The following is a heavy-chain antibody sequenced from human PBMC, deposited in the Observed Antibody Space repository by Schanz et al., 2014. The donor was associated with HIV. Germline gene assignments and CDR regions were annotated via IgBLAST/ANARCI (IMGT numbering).Heavy chain of an antibody. J-gene: IGHJ4*02. CDR3: AKGYDWYTSSTGDY. Sequence: QVQLVESGGGVVQPGRSLRLSCAVSGFTFSNYAMHWVRQAPGKGLEWVAVLSHDGSQKFYADSVKGRFTISRDNSKNTLYLQMNSLRPEDTALYYCAKGYDWYTSSTGDYWGQGTQVTVSS. CDR2: LSHDGSQK. V-gene: IGHV3-30*04. D-gene: IGHD6-13*01. CDR1: GFTFSNYA.